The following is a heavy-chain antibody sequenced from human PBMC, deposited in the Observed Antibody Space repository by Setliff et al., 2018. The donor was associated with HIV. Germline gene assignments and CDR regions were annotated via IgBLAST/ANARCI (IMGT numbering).Heavy chain of an antibody. J-gene: IGHJ6*02. CDR2: IYTTGST. CDR1: GGSISSGSYY. V-gene: IGHV4-61*02. D-gene: IGHD6-13*01. Sequence: SETLSLTCTVSGGSISSGSYYWSWIRQPAGKGLEWIGRIYTTGSTNYNPSLKSRVTMSIDTSKNQFSLKMTSVTAADTAVYYCARDAAFGGSSWYYYGMDVWGQGTTVTVSS. CDR3: ARDAAFGGSSWYYYGMDV.